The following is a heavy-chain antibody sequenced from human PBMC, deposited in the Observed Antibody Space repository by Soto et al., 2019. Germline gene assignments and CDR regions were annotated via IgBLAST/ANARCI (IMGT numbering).Heavy chain of an antibody. CDR1: EFSFSSYS. CDR2: ISSSGITI. Sequence: PVGSLRLSCAASEFSFSSYSMNWVRQAPGKGLEWVSYISSSGITIYYADSVKGRFIISRDNAKNSVFLQMNSLRDEDTAVYYCARGGRIAARHDAFDVWGQGTMVTVS. D-gene: IGHD6-6*01. V-gene: IGHV3-48*02. J-gene: IGHJ3*01. CDR3: ARGGRIAARHDAFDV.